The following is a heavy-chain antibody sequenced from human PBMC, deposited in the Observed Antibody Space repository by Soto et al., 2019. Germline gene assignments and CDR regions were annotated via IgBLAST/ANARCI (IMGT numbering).Heavy chain of an antibody. V-gene: IGHV4-34*01. J-gene: IGHJ4*02. D-gene: IGHD3-10*01. CDR3: ARARTIHYYGSGSYVY. Sequence: SETLSLTCAVYGGSFSGYYWSWIRQPPGKGLEWIGEINHSGSTNYNPSLKSRVTISVDTSKNQFSLKLSSVTAADTAVYYCARARTIHYYGSGSYVYWGQGTLVTVSS. CDR1: GGSFSGYY. CDR2: INHSGST.